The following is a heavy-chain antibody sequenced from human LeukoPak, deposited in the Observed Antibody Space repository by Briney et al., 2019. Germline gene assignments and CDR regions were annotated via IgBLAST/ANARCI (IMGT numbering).Heavy chain of an antibody. CDR3: ARATAFFDI. J-gene: IGHJ3*02. CDR1: GGSINSSFYY. Sequence: SETLSLTCSVSGGSINSSFYYWGWIRQPPGKGLEWIGCMYYIGSTHYNPSLKSRVTISVDTSKNQFSLKLTSVTAADTAVYYCARATAFFDIWGQGTMVTVSS. CDR2: MYYIGST. V-gene: IGHV4-39*07.